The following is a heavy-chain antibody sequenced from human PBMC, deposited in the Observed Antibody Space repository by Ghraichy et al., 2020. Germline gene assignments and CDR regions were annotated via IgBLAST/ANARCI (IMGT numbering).Heavy chain of an antibody. J-gene: IGHJ4*02. D-gene: IGHD4-17*01. CDR3: APYGDYVGLFDF. CDR1: GFTFGTYG. V-gene: IGHV3-30*03. Sequence: GESLNISCAAAGFTFGTYGMHWVRQAPGKGLEWVAIISNDGSNKYYADSVKGRFTISRDNPKNTLYLQMNSLRAEDTAVYYCAPYGDYVGLFDFWGQGTLVTVSS. CDR2: ISNDGSNK.